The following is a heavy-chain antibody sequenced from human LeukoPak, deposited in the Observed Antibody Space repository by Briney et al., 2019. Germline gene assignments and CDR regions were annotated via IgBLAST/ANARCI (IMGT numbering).Heavy chain of an antibody. V-gene: IGHV3-11*01. CDR1: GFIFSDY. CDR2: ISGNGNII. CDR3: ARLPNYYFDH. J-gene: IGHJ4*02. Sequence: PGGSLRLSCAGSGFIFSDYISWIRQAPGEGLEWVSYISGNGNIIYYADSVKGRFTISRDNAKNSVYLQMDSLRAEDTAVYYCARLPNYYFDHWGQGTLVTVSS.